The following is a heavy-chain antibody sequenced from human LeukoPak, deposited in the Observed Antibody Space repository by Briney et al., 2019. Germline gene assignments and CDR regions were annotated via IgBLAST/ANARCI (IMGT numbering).Heavy chain of an antibody. V-gene: IGHV3-7*01. CDR3: ARFIPSPGPDAFDI. CDR2: IKRDGRET. Sequence: PGGSLRLSCAASGFTFSDAWMRWGRQAPGQRLEWLANIKRDGRETYDVDSGKGRFTVPRDSARNSVYLQMNSLPADEAAVYFCARFIPSPGPDAFDIWGQGTLVTVSS. J-gene: IGHJ3*02. CDR1: GFTFSDAW. D-gene: IGHD3-16*01.